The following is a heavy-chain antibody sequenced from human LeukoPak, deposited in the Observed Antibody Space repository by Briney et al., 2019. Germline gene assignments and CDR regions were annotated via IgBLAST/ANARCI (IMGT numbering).Heavy chain of an antibody. CDR1: GFTFSGYW. J-gene: IGHJ5*02. Sequence: GGSLRLSCEASGFTFSGYWMGWVRQAPGKGLEWVDSIRQYGSDKYYVDSVKGRFAISRDNAQNSLFLQMNSGTVDDTAVYYCSRGHYGDYPWGQGTLVTVSS. CDR3: SRGHYGDYP. V-gene: IGHV3-7*01. CDR2: IRQYGSDK. D-gene: IGHD4-17*01.